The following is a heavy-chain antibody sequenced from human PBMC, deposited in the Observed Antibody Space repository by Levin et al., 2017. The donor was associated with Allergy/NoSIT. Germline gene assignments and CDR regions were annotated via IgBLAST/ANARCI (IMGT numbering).Heavy chain of an antibody. Sequence: GGSLRLSCAASGFTFSSYWMHWVRQAPGKGLVWVSRINSDGYSFTYADSGTGRLTISRDNAKNTLYLQMNSLRAEDTAVYFCAREGGTYSSGAFDSWGQGTMVTVSS. D-gene: IGHD1-26*01. V-gene: IGHV3-74*03. CDR2: INSDGYSF. J-gene: IGHJ3*02. CDR3: AREGGTYSSGAFDS. CDR1: GFTFSSYW.